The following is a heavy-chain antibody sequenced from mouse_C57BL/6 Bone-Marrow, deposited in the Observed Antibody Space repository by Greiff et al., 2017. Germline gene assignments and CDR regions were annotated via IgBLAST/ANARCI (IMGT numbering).Heavy chain of an antibody. D-gene: IGHD1-1*01. Sequence: QVQLQQPGAELVMPGASVKLSCKASGYTFTSYWMHWVKQRPGQGLEWIGEIDPSDSYTNYNQKFKGKSTLTVDKSSSTAYMQLSSLTSEDSAVDYCARGEDGSSLDYWGQGTTLTVSS. CDR1: GYTFTSYW. CDR2: IDPSDSYT. CDR3: ARGEDGSSLDY. V-gene: IGHV1-69*01. J-gene: IGHJ2*01.